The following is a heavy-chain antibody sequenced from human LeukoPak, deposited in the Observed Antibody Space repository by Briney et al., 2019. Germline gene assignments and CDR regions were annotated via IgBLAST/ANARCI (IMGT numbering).Heavy chain of an antibody. J-gene: IGHJ4*02. CDR1: GYTFTSYG. CDR3: ARRRYYFDY. Sequence: ASVKVSCKASGYTFTSYGISWVRQAPGQGLEWMGWISAYNGYTNYAQKLQGRVTMTTDTSTGTAYMELRSLISDDTAVYYCARRRYYFDYWGQGTLVTASS. D-gene: IGHD5-24*01. CDR2: ISAYNGYT. V-gene: IGHV1-18*01.